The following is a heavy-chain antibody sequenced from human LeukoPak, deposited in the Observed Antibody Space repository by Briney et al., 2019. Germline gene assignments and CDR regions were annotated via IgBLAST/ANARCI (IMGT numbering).Heavy chain of an antibody. Sequence: GGSLRLSCAAFGFTFSSYSMNWVRQAPGKGLEWVSSISSSSSYIYYADSVKGRFTISRDNAKNSLYLQMNSLRAEDTAVYYCARSPSVGATSDYWGQGTLVTVSS. J-gene: IGHJ4*02. D-gene: IGHD1-26*01. V-gene: IGHV3-21*01. CDR1: GFTFSSYS. CDR2: ISSSSSYI. CDR3: ARSPSVGATSDY.